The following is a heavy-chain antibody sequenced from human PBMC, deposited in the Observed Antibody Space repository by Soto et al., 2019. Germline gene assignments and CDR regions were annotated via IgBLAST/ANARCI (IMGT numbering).Heavy chain of an antibody. CDR1: GGTFSSYA. D-gene: IGHD6-13*01. V-gene: IGHV1-69*13. J-gene: IGHJ4*02. Sequence: SVKVSCKGSGGTFSSYAITWVRQAPGQGPEWMGGIIPTSGTTNYAQKFQGRVTIKADEYRTASLELRTLAYDDTGVYYCARLSGQQLVRGPFDYWGQGTLVTVYS. CDR3: ARLSGQQLVRGPFDY. CDR2: IIPTSGTT.